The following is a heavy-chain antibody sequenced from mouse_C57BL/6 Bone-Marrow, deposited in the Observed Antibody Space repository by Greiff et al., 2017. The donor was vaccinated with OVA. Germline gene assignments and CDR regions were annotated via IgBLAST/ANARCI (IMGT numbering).Heavy chain of an antibody. Sequence: SFNISFNSSFYSFITYLMNFVKQRPGKGLEWIGQIFPGDGDTNYNGKFKGKATLTADKSSSTAYMQVSSLTSEDSAVYFCARGGFWGQGTTLTVSS. J-gene: IGHJ2*01. V-gene: IGHV1-80*01. CDR1: FYSFITYL. CDR2: IFPGDGDT. CDR3: ARGGF.